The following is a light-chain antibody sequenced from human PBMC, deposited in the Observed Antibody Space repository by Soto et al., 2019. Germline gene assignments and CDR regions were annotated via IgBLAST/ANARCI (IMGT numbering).Light chain of an antibody. Sequence: EIVLTQSPGTLSLSPGERATLSGRASQSVSSSYLAWYQQKPGQAPRLLIYGASSRATGIPDRFSDSGSGTDFTLTISRLEPEDFAVYYCQQYGKTFGQGTKVEIK. CDR1: QSVSSSY. V-gene: IGKV3-20*01. J-gene: IGKJ1*01. CDR2: GAS. CDR3: QQYGKT.